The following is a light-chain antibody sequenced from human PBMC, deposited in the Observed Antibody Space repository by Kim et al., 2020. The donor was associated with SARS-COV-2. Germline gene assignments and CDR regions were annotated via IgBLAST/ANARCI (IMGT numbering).Light chain of an antibody. Sequence: EIVMTQSPATLSVSPGEGVTLSCRASQSISTNLGWYQQKPGQAPRLLIYTASTRATGIPARFSGSGSGTEFTLTISSLQSEDFAVYSCQQYYDWPWTFGQATKLEL. CDR2: TAS. J-gene: IGKJ2*01. CDR3: QQYYDWPWT. CDR1: QSISTN. V-gene: IGKV3-15*01.